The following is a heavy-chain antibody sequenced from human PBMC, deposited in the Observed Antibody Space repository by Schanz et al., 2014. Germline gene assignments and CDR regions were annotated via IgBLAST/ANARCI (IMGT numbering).Heavy chain of an antibody. J-gene: IGHJ5*02. D-gene: IGHD2-8*01. V-gene: IGHV1-3*01. CDR1: GYTFTSYS. CDR2: INAGTGNT. Sequence: QVQLVQSGAEVKKPGASVKVSCKASGYTFTSYSIHWVRQAPGQRLEWMGWINAGTGNTEYSQKFQGKVNITRDTLASTAIKEGSSLRSEDTAVYFSARSVSNDLYLLHHWGQGTLVTVSS. CDR3: ARSVSNDLYLLHH.